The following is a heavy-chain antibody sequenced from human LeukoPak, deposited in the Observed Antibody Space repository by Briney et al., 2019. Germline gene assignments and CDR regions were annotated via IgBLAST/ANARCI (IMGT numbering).Heavy chain of an antibody. D-gene: IGHD3-16*02. Sequence: PSETLSLTCTVSGGSISSSSYYWGWIRQPPGKGLEWIGSIYYSGSTYYNPSLKSRVTISVDTSKNQFSLKLSSVTAADTAVYYCARGPITFGGVIDRGNYYAFDIWGQGTMVTVSS. CDR2: IYYSGST. CDR1: GGSISSSSYY. J-gene: IGHJ3*02. CDR3: ARGPITFGGVIDRGNYYAFDI. V-gene: IGHV4-39*07.